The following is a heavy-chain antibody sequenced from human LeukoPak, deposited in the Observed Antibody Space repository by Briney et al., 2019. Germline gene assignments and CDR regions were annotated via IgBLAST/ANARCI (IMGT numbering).Heavy chain of an antibody. D-gene: IGHD3-22*01. J-gene: IGHJ4*02. Sequence: ASVKVSCKASGYIFTNFGISWVRQAPGQGLEWMGWISGYNGYTNYAQNLQGRVTMTTDTSTSTAYMELKSLRSDDTAVYYCARMMTPRHYYDRSGYYYGAFDIWGQGTLVTVSS. CDR2: ISGYNGYT. CDR3: ARMMTPRHYYDRSGYYYGAFDI. CDR1: GYIFTNFG. V-gene: IGHV1-18*01.